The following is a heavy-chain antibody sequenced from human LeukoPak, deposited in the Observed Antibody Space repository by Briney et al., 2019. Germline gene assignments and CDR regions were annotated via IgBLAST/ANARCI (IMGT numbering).Heavy chain of an antibody. Sequence: ASVKVSCKTSGYTFLSYGIRWVRQAPGQGLEWMGWISAYDGNTNYAQKLQGRVTMTTDTSTSTAYMDLRSLRSDDTAVYYCARDFAYGSGTFDYWGQGTLVTVSS. CDR1: GYTFLSYG. J-gene: IGHJ4*02. CDR2: ISAYDGNT. CDR3: ARDFAYGSGTFDY. V-gene: IGHV1-18*01. D-gene: IGHD3-10*01.